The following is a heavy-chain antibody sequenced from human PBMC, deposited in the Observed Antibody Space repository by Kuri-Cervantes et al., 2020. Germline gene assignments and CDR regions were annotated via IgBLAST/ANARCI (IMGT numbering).Heavy chain of an antibody. CDR2: ISYDGSNK. J-gene: IGHJ5*02. Sequence: GESLKISCAASGFTFSSYAMHWVRQAPGKGLEWVAVISYDGSNKYYADSVKGRFTISRDNSKNTPYLQMNSLRAEDTAVYYCARDGHYYGSGSPFDPWGQGTLVTVSS. CDR1: GFTFSSYA. V-gene: IGHV3-30*01. CDR3: ARDGHYYGSGSPFDP. D-gene: IGHD3-10*01.